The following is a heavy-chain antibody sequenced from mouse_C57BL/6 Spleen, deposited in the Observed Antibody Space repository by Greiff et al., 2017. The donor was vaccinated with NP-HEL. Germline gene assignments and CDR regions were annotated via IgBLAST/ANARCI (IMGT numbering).Heavy chain of an antibody. D-gene: IGHD1-1*01. CDR1: GYTFTDYY. CDR3: ARSPYYYGSSWGAY. J-gene: IGHJ3*01. CDR2: INPNNGGT. V-gene: IGHV1-26*01. Sequence: VQLQQSGPELVKPGASVKISCKASGYTFTDYYMNWVKQSHGKSLEWIGDINPNNGGTSYNQKFKGKATLTVDKSSSTAYMELRSLTSEDSAVYYCARSPYYYGSSWGAYWGQGTLVTVSA.